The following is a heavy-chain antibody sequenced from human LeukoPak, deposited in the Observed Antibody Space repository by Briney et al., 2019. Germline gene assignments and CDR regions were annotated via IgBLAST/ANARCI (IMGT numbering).Heavy chain of an antibody. V-gene: IGHV1-2*02. CDR1: GYNFSVYY. J-gene: IGHJ3*01. CDR3: ATRGGLTPNTLAM. D-gene: IGHD2-15*01. CDR2: MDPNSGDT. Sequence: ASEKVSCKGSGYNFSVYYMHWVRQAPGQGLEGMGWMDPNSGDTIYAPKFQGRVSMTRDTSITTAYMELSSLTFDDSAMYYCATRGGLTPNTLAMWGHGTMVTVSS.